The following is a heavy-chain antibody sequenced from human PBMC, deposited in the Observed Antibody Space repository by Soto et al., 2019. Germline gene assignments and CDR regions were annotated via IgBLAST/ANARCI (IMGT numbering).Heavy chain of an antibody. Sequence: PGESLKISCKGSGYSFTSYWIGWVRQMPGKGLEWMGIIYPGDSDTRYSPSFQGQVTISADKSISTAYLQWSSLKASDTAMYYCARRVAADYYYYYRMDVWGQGTTVTVSS. J-gene: IGHJ6*02. CDR3: ARRVAADYYYYYRMDV. CDR2: IYPGDSDT. CDR1: GYSFTSYW. V-gene: IGHV5-51*01. D-gene: IGHD6-13*01.